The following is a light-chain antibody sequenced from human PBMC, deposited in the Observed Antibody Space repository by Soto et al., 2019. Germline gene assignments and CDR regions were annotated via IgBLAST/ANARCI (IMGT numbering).Light chain of an antibody. CDR3: ATWDASLSGWV. V-gene: IGLV1-47*01. CDR1: SSNIGRNF. Sequence: QAVVGQPPSASGTPGQRVTVSCSGRSSNIGRNFVYWYQQFPGAAPKLLIFKNDQRPSGVPDRFSGSKSGTSASLAISGLRSEDEADYYCATWDASLSGWVFGGGTKLTVL. J-gene: IGLJ3*02. CDR2: KND.